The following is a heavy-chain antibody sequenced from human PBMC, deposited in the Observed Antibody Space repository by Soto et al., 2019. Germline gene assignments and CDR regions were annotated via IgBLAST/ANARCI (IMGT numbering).Heavy chain of an antibody. J-gene: IGHJ4*02. V-gene: IGHV1-18*01. CDR2: ISPHNYNT. D-gene: IGHD3-9*01. CDR3: ARDEGGYVILTGHYKANHIGY. CDR1: CSTLTHFY. Sequence: ASVKVSCKASCSTLTHFYITCVRQAPGQGLEWMGSISPHNYNTNFAQKFQGRFTLTTDTSTNTAYMELRSLTSDDPAVYYCARDEGGYVILTGHYKANHIGYCGQRVLVTGSS.